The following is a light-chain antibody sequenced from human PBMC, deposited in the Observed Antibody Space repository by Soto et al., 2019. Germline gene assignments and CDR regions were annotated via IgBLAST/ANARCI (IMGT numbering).Light chain of an antibody. Sequence: EIVVTQSPGTLSLSTGERATLSCRASQSVSSSYLAWYQQKPGQAPRLLIYRTSNRATGIPDRFSGSGSGTDFTLTISRLEPEDFAVYWCQQYDSSPRTFGQGTKVDIK. CDR2: RTS. CDR3: QQYDSSPRT. J-gene: IGKJ1*01. V-gene: IGKV3-20*01. CDR1: QSVSSSY.